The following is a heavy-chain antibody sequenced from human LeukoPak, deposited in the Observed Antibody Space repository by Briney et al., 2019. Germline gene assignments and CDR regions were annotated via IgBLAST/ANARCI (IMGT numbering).Heavy chain of an antibody. V-gene: IGHV3-48*01. D-gene: IGHD5-18*01. CDR3: ARVWDGYSGEDY. Sequence: PGGSLRLSCAASGFTFSNHNMIWVRQAPGKGLECVSYISSSGSTMHYADSVRGRFTISRDNAKKSLYLQMNSLRAEDTGVYYCARVWDGYSGEDYWGQGTLVTVSS. CDR1: GFTFSNHN. CDR2: ISSSGSTM. J-gene: IGHJ4*02.